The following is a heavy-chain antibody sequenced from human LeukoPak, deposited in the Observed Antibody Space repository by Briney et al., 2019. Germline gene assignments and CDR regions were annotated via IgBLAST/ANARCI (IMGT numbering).Heavy chain of an antibody. CDR3: AKDLRAVAAAADNDY. D-gene: IGHD6-13*01. V-gene: IGHV3-23*01. CDR2: ISCSGGST. J-gene: IGHJ4*02. Sequence: GGSLRLSCAASGFTFSSYAMSWVRQAPGKGLEWVSAISCSGGSTYYADSVKGRFTISRDNSKNTLYLQMNSLRAEDTAVYYCAKDLRAVAAAADNDYWGQGTLVTVSS. CDR1: GFTFSSYA.